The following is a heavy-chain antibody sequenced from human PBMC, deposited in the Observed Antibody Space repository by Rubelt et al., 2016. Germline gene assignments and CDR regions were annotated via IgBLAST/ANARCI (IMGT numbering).Heavy chain of an antibody. V-gene: IGHV4-39*01. CDR3: ARHGPKYQMFYFEN. CDR2: IYNSANT. CDR1: GGSISSSNYY. D-gene: IGHD2-2*01. Sequence: QLQLQESGPGLVRPSETLSLTCSVSGGSISSSNYYWGWVRRPPGKGLEWIGSIYNSANTYYNPSLKSRVTMSLDTSRNHFSLRLTSVTAADTAVYFCARHGPKYQMFYFENWGQGTLVTVSS. J-gene: IGHJ4*02.